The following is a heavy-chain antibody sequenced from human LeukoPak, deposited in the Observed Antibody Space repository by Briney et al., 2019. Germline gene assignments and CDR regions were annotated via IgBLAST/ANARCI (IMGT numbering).Heavy chain of an antibody. CDR3: ARDGPTRYCSGTNCATYMDV. V-gene: IGHV4-59*01. D-gene: IGHD2-2*01. CDR2: IHYSGST. J-gene: IGHJ6*03. Sequence: NPSETLSLTCTVSGGSISSNYWSWIRQPPGKGLEWIGYIHYSGSTNNNPSLKSRVTISVDTSKNQFSLQLSSVTAADTAVYYCARDGPTRYCSGTNCATYMDVWGKGTTVTVSS. CDR1: GGSISSNY.